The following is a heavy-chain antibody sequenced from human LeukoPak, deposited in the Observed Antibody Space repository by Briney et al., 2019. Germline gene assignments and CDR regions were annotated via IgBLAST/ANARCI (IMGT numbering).Heavy chain of an antibody. V-gene: IGHV3-73*01. CDR1: GFTFSGSA. Sequence: GGSLRLSCAASGFTFSGSALHWVRQASGKGLEWVGRIRSTANGYATAYAASVKGRFTISRDDSKNTAYLQMNSLKTEDTAVYYCTRAYTQWLTPDYYYYYMDVWGKGTTVTVSS. CDR3: TRAYTQWLTPDYYYYYMDV. CDR2: IRSTANGYAT. J-gene: IGHJ6*03. D-gene: IGHD6-19*01.